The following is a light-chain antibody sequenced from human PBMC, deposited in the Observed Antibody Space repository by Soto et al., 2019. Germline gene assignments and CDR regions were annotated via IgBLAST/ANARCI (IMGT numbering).Light chain of an antibody. CDR1: QSVQTW. J-gene: IGKJ5*01. Sequence: IQLTQSPSTLSASVGDRVTITCRASQSVQTWLAWFQQKPGKAPNLLIYVASSLQSEVPSRFSGSGSGTDFTLTITSLQPEDFATYYCQQSYGTPITFGQGTRLEIK. CDR3: QQSYGTPIT. V-gene: IGKV1-39*01. CDR2: VAS.